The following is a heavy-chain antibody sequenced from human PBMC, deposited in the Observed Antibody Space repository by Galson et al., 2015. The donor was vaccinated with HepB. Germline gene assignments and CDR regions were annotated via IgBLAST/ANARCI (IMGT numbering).Heavy chain of an antibody. Sequence: SVKVSCKASGYTFTGYYMHWVRQAPGQGLEWMGRINPNSGGTNYAQKFQGRVTMTRDTSISTAYMELSRLRSDDTAVYYCARGHDSSGYYSIPYDYWGQGTLVTVSS. CDR1: GYTFTGYY. D-gene: IGHD3-22*01. CDR3: ARGHDSSGYYSIPYDY. V-gene: IGHV1-2*06. CDR2: INPNSGGT. J-gene: IGHJ4*02.